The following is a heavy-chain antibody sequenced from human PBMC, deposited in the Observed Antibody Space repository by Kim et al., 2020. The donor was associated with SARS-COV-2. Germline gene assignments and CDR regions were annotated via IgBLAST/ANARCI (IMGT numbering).Heavy chain of an antibody. CDR3: ARDGLRLGELSGRFFDC. CDR2: ISSTGSTI. V-gene: IGHV3-11*04. Sequence: GGSLRLSCAASGFTFSDYYMSWIRQAPGKGLEWVSYISSTGSTIYYADSVKGRFTSSRDNAKNSLYLQMNSLRAEDTAVYYCARDGLRLGELSGRFFDCWGQGTLVTVSS. CDR1: GFTFSDYY. D-gene: IGHD3-16*02. J-gene: IGHJ4*02.